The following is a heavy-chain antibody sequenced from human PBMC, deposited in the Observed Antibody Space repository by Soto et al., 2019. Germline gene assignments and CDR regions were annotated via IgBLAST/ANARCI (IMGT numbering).Heavy chain of an antibody. D-gene: IGHD3-22*01. J-gene: IGHJ5*02. CDR3: ARPTRYYYDSSGQSAWFDP. Sequence: QVQLVQSGAEVKKPGSSVKVSCKASGGTFSSYAISWVRQAPGQGLEWMGGIIPIFGTANYAQKFQGRVTITGDESTSPAYMELSSLRSEDTAVYYCARPTRYYYDSSGQSAWFDPWGQGTLVTVSS. CDR2: IIPIFGTA. V-gene: IGHV1-69*12. CDR1: GGTFSSYA.